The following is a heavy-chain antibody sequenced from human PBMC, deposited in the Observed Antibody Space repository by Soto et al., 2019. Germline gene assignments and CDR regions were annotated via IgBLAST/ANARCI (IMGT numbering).Heavy chain of an antibody. J-gene: IGHJ6*02. V-gene: IGHV1-18*01. CDR1: GYTFTSYG. Sequence: GASVKVSCKASGYTFTSYGISWVRQAPGQGLEWMGWISAYNGNTNYAQKLQGRVTMTTDTSTSTAYMELRSLRSDDTAVYYCAADPLGGIYYYYYGMDVWGQGTTVTVSS. CDR2: ISAYNGNT. D-gene: IGHD3-3*01. CDR3: AADPLGGIYYYYYGMDV.